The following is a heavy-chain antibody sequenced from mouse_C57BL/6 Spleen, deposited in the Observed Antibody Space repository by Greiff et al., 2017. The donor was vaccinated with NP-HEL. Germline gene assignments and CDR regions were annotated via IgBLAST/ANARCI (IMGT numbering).Heavy chain of an antibody. Sequence: ESGAELVRPGASVTLSCKASGYTFTDYEMHWVKQTPVHGLEWIGAIDPETGGTAYNQKFKGKAILTADKSSSTAYMELRSLTSEDSAVYYLLTGTGYFDVWGTGTTVTVSS. D-gene: IGHD4-1*01. J-gene: IGHJ1*03. CDR3: LTGTGYFDV. CDR1: GYTFTDYE. CDR2: IDPETGGT. V-gene: IGHV1-15*01.